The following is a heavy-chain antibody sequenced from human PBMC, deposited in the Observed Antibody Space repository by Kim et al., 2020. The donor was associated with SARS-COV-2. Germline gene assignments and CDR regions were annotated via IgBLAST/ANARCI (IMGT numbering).Heavy chain of an antibody. D-gene: IGHD6-19*01. CDR2: ISGSGGST. V-gene: IGHV3-23*01. J-gene: IGHJ6*02. Sequence: GGSLRLSCAASGFTFSSYAMSWVRQAPGKGLEWVSAISGSGGSTYYADSVKGRFTISRDNSKNTLYLQMNSLRAEDTAVYYCAKDTSGYSSGWSPLGDGMDVWGQGTTVTVSS. CDR1: GFTFSSYA. CDR3: AKDTSGYSSGWSPLGDGMDV.